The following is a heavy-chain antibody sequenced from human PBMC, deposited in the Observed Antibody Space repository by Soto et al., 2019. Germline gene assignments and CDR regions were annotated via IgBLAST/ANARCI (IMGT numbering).Heavy chain of an antibody. CDR2: IWYDGSNK. J-gene: IGHJ4*02. CDR3: AGVAREYCSGGSCYYPGY. CDR1: GFTFSSYG. Sequence: QVQLVESGGGVVQPGRSLRLSCAASGFTFSSYGMHRVRQAPGKGLEWVAVIWYDGSNKYYADSVKGRFTISSDNCNYTVSMHMNSLKAEDTAVYYCAGVAREYCSGGSCYYPGYWGQGTLVTVSS. V-gene: IGHV3-33*01. D-gene: IGHD2-15*01.